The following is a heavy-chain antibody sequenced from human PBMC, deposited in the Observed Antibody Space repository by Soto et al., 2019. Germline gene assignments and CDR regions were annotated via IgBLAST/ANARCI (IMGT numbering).Heavy chain of an antibody. CDR1: GFPLSTYGVG. Sequence: SGPTLVNPTQTLTLTCTFSGFPLSTYGVGVGWIRQPPGKALEWLALIYWDDDTRFSPSLNSRLAITKDTSKSQVVLTMTHMDPVDTATYYCAHRPGFSMAFDYWGPGSLVTVSS. CDR2: IYWDDDT. CDR3: AHRPGFSMAFDY. D-gene: IGHD3-10*01. J-gene: IGHJ4*02. V-gene: IGHV2-5*02.